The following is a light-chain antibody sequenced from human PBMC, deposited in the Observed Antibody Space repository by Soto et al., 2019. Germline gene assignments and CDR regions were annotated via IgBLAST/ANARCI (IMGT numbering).Light chain of an antibody. V-gene: IGKV3-20*01. J-gene: IGKJ4*01. CDR3: QQYESLPIT. CDR1: QTLSSNS. Sequence: EIVLTQSPGTLSLSPGERATLSCRASQTLSSNSLAWYQQRPGQTPRVLVYGASNRATSIPDKFSGSGSGTDFTLTISRLEPEDFAVYFCQQYESLPITFGGGTKVDIK. CDR2: GAS.